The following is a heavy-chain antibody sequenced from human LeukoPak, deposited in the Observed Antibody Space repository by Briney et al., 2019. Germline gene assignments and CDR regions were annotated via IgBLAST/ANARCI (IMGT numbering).Heavy chain of an antibody. CDR2: IHDSGST. CDR3: ARVKADYYTVDY. CDR1: GGSISSGDYH. V-gene: IGHV4-30-4*01. Sequence: SQTLSLTCTVSGGSISSGDYHWNWIRQPPGKGLEWIGFIHDSGSTLYNPSLKSRIIISRDVSRNQFSLQLTSVTAADTAVYYCARVKADYYTVDYWGQGTLVTVSS. D-gene: IGHD3-10*01. J-gene: IGHJ4*02.